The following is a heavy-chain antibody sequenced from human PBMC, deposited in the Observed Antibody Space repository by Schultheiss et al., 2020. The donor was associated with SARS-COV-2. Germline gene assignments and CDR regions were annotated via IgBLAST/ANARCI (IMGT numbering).Heavy chain of an antibody. CDR3: ARDGYSGGGCFDY. CDR2: ISSSGSTI. D-gene: IGHD2-21*02. V-gene: IGHV3-48*04. J-gene: IGHJ4*02. CDR1: GFTFITYS. Sequence: GGSLRLSCAASGFTFITYSMNWVRQAPGKGLEWLSYISSSGSTIFYADSVKGRFTISRDNVKNTLYLEMNSLRAEDTAVYYCARDGYSGGGCFDYWGQGSLVTVSS.